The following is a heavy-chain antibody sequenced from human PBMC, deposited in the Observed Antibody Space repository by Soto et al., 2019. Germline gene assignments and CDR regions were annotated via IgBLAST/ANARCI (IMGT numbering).Heavy chain of an antibody. CDR2: ISWNSGTI. Sequence: EVQLVESGGGLVQPGRSLRLSCAASGFTFDDYAMHWVRQAPGKGLEWVSGISWNSGTIGYADSVKGRFTISRDNAKNSLFLQMNSLRAEDTALYYCAKDIRANYDFWNAYSNWFDPWGRGALVTVSS. CDR1: GFTFDDYA. J-gene: IGHJ5*02. CDR3: AKDIRANYDFWNAYSNWFDP. V-gene: IGHV3-9*01. D-gene: IGHD3-3*01.